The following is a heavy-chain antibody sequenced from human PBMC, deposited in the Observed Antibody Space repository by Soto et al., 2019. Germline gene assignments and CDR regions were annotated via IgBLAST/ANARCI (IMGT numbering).Heavy chain of an antibody. J-gene: IGHJ4*02. CDR2: IYYSGST. V-gene: IGHV4-59*01. CDR1: GGSISSYY. CDR3: ARAGYYDSSGYYDY. Sequence: SETLSLTCTVSGGSISSYYWSWIRQPPGKGLEWIGYIYYSGSTNYNPSLKSRVTISVDTSKNQFSLKLSSVTAADTAVYYCARAGYYDSSGYYDYWGQGTLVT. D-gene: IGHD3-22*01.